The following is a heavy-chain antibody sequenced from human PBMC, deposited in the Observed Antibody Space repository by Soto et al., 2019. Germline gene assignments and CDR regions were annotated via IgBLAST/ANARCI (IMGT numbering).Heavy chain of an antibody. J-gene: IGHJ5*02. CDR1: GGTFSSYA. D-gene: IGHD3-22*01. CDR2: IIPIFGTA. V-gene: IGHV1-69*13. Sequence: GASVKVSWKASGGTFSSYAISWGRQAPGQGLEWMGGIIPIFGTANYAQKFQGRVTITADESTSTAYMELSSLRSEDTAVYYCARDSLLYYYDSSGYYLWGQGTLVTVSS. CDR3: ARDSLLYYYDSSGYYL.